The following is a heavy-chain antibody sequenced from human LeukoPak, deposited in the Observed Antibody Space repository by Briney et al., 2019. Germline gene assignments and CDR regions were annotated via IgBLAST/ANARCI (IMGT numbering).Heavy chain of an antibody. D-gene: IGHD3-3*01. CDR1: GFTFSSYS. CDR2: INHSGST. CDR3: ARGKLDFWSGYRRLHFDY. Sequence: KPGGSLRLSCAASGFTFSSYSMNWVRQPPGKGLEWIGEINHSGSTNYNPSLKSRVTISVDTSKNQFSLKLSSVTAADTAVYYCARGKLDFWSGYRRLHFDYWGQGTLVTVSS. V-gene: IGHV4-34*01. J-gene: IGHJ4*02.